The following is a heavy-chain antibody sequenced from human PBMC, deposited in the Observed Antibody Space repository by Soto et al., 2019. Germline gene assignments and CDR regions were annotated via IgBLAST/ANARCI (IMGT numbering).Heavy chain of an antibody. D-gene: IGHD3-10*01. CDR3: ARGVRGVIMRERSYYYFDY. CDR2: MNPNSGNT. V-gene: IGHV1-8*01. Sequence: ASVKVSCKASGYTFTSYDINWVRQATGQGLEWMGWMNPNSGNTGYAQKFQGRVTMTRNTSISTAYMELSSLRSEDTAVYYCARGVRGVIMRERSYYYFDYWGQGTLVTVSS. J-gene: IGHJ4*02. CDR1: GYTFTSYD.